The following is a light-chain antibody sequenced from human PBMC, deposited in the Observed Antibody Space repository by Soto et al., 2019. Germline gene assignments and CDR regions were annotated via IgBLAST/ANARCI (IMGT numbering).Light chain of an antibody. Sequence: DIQMTQSPSSLSASLGDRVTITCRASQGIGIYLAWFQQRPGKVPKLLIYAASTLQSGVPSRFSGSGSGTDFTLTISSLQPEDDATYYCQKYNSAPLTFGGGTKVDIK. CDR1: QGIGIY. CDR2: AAS. V-gene: IGKV1-27*01. CDR3: QKYNSAPLT. J-gene: IGKJ4*01.